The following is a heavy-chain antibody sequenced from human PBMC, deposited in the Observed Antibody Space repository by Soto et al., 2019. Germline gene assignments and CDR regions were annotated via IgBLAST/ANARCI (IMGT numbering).Heavy chain of an antibody. J-gene: IGHJ4*03. CDR2: IKTNIDGGRI. CDR1: GFTFSNGW. Sequence: GGSLRLSCEGSGFTFSNGWMTWVRQAPGKGLEWVGRIKTNIDGGRIDYAGPVKGRFTISRDDSKNTLYLHMNGLRVEDTAVYYCARVNTTLVDHFDCWGQGT. CDR3: ARVNTTLVDHFDC. D-gene: IGHD5-18*01. V-gene: IGHV3-15*01.